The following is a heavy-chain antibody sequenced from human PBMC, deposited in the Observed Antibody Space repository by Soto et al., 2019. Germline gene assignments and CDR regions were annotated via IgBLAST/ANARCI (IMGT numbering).Heavy chain of an antibody. J-gene: IGHJ4*02. CDR2: IFNSGTT. D-gene: IGHD1-26*01. CDR3: ALALGPTSGLDY. V-gene: IGHV4-59*06. CDR1: GASTVSHYH. Sequence: TSETLSLTCSVSGASTVSHYHWTWIRQPPGKGLEWMGYIFNSGTTFYNPSLTSRLSISMDTSGNHFSLELRSVTAADTAVYYGALALGPTSGLDYGGQGTLVTVSS.